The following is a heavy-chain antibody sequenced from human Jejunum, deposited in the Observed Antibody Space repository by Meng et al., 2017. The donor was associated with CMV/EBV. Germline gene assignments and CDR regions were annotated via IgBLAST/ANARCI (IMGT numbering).Heavy chain of an antibody. J-gene: IGHJ1*01. CDR2: IRSKDAGGTS. D-gene: IGHD4-17*01. V-gene: IGHV3-15*01. CDR1: GLRFTNAW. CDR3: AHYGAAEYFQD. Sequence: EVQLVESGGGWVVPGGSVTLSCAASGLRFTNAWMSWVRQAPGKDLEWVGRIRSKDAGGTSDYAAPVKGRFTISRDDSKNMLYLQMNSLKSEDTAVYYCAHYGAAEYFQDWGQGTLVTVSS.